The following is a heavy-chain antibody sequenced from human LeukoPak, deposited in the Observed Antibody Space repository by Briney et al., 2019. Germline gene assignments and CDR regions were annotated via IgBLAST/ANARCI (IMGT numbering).Heavy chain of an antibody. CDR3: ATTVTTPPRY. J-gene: IGHJ4*02. Sequence: GGSLRLSCAASGFTVSSNYMSWVRQAPGKGLEWVSVIYSSGDTYYADSVKGRFTVSRDDSRNTLFLHMNSLRAEDTAVYYCATTVTTPPRYWGQGTLVTVSS. V-gene: IGHV3-53*01. CDR2: IYSSGDT. D-gene: IGHD4-17*01. CDR1: GFTVSSNY.